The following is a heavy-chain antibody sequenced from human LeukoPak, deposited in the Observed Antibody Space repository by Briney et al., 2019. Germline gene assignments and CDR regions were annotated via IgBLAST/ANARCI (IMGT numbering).Heavy chain of an antibody. V-gene: IGHV3-30*18. J-gene: IGHJ4*02. Sequence: GRSLRLSCAASGFTFSSYGMHWVSQAPGKGLEWVAVISYDGSNKYYADSVKGRFTISRDNSKNTLYLQMNSLRAEDTAVYYCAKDLGSSSSMDYWGQGTLVTVSS. D-gene: IGHD6-6*01. CDR2: ISYDGSNK. CDR1: GFTFSSYG. CDR3: AKDLGSSSSMDY.